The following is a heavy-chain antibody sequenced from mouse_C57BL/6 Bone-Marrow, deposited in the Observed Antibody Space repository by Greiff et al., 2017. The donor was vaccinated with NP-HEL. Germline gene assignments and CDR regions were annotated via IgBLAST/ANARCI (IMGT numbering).Heavy chain of an antibody. J-gene: IGHJ2*01. Sequence: QVQLQQSGAELVRPGTSVKVSCKASGYAFTNYLIEWVKQRPGQGLEWIGVINPGSGGTNYNEKFKGKATLTADKSSSTAYMQLSSLTSEDSAVYFCATMVTTKGFGYWGQGTTLTVSS. CDR3: ATMVTTKGFGY. D-gene: IGHD2-2*01. CDR1: GYAFTNYL. V-gene: IGHV1-54*01. CDR2: INPGSGGT.